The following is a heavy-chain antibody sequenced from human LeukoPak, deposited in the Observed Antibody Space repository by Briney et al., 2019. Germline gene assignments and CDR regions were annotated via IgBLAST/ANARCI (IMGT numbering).Heavy chain of an antibody. Sequence: PSETLSPTCAVYGGSFSGYYWSWIRQPPGKGLEWIGEINHSGSTNYNPSLKSRVTISVDTSKNQFSLKLSSVTAADTAVYYCARGPYYDFWSGYYTPTRYYYYMDVWGKGTTVTVSS. CDR2: INHSGST. CDR3: ARGPYYDFWSGYYTPTRYYYYMDV. D-gene: IGHD3-3*01. J-gene: IGHJ6*03. CDR1: GGSFSGYY. V-gene: IGHV4-34*01.